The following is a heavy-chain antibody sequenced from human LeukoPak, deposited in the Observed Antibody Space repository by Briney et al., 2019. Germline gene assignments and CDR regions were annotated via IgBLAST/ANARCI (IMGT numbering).Heavy chain of an antibody. J-gene: IGHJ4*02. D-gene: IGHD6-13*01. CDR2: IKQDGSEK. Sequence: GGSLRLSCAASGFTFSSYWMSWVRQAPGKGLEWVANIKQDGSEKYYVDSVKGRFTISRDNAKNSLYLQMNSLRAADTAVYYCARDRGIAAGYFDYWGQGTLVTVSS. V-gene: IGHV3-7*01. CDR1: GFTFSSYW. CDR3: ARDRGIAAGYFDY.